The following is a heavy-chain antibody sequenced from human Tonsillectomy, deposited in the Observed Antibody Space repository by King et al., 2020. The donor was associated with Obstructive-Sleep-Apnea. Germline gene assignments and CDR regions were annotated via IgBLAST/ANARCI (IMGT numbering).Heavy chain of an antibody. CDR1: GGSVSSGSYY. Sequence: QLQESGPGLVKPSETLSLTCTVSGGSVSSGSYYWSWIRQPPGKGLEWIGYIYYSGSTNYNPSLKSRVTISVDTSKNQFSLKLSSVTAADTAVYYCARNLGRSDGYPLGYWGQGTLVTVSS. CDR3: ARNLGRSDGYPLGY. CDR2: IYYSGST. J-gene: IGHJ4*02. D-gene: IGHD5-24*01. V-gene: IGHV4-61*01.